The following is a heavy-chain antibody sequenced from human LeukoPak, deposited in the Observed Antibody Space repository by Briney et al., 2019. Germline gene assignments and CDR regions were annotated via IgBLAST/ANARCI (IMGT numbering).Heavy chain of an antibody. Sequence: PSETLSLTCTVSGGSISSYYWSWIRQPPGKGLEWIGEINHSGSTNYNPSLKSRVTISVDTSKNQFSLKLSSVTAADTAVYYCARGRGSGSYRTLKHFDYWGQGTLVTVSS. J-gene: IGHJ4*02. CDR1: GGSISSYY. CDR3: ARGRGSGSYRTLKHFDY. CDR2: INHSGST. V-gene: IGHV4-34*01. D-gene: IGHD1-26*01.